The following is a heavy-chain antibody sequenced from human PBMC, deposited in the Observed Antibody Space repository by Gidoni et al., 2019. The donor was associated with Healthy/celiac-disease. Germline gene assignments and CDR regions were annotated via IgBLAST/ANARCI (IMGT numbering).Heavy chain of an antibody. CDR3: AKDGITGFLEWSDGAAPGDY. J-gene: IGHJ4*02. CDR2: ISYDGSNK. Sequence: QVQLVESGGGVVQPGRSLRLSCAASGFTFSSYGMPWVRQAPGKGLEWVAVISYDGSNKYYADSVKGRFTISRDNSKNTLYLQMNSLRAEDTAVYYCAKDGITGFLEWSDGAAPGDYWGQGTLVTVSS. CDR1: GFTFSSYG. D-gene: IGHD3-3*01. V-gene: IGHV3-30*18.